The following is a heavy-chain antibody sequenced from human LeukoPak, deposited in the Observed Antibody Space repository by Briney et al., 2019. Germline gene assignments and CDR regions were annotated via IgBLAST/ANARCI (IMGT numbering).Heavy chain of an antibody. V-gene: IGHV4-4*07. CDR2: IYTSGST. D-gene: IGHD3-22*01. Sequence: PSETLSLTCTVSGGSISSYYWSWIRQPAGKGLEWIGRIYTSGSTNYNPSLKSRVTISVDTSKNQFSLKLSSATAADTAVYYCARGKSRRNYYDSSGYYWGQGTLVTVSS. J-gene: IGHJ4*02. CDR3: ARGKSRRNYYDSSGYY. CDR1: GGSISSYY.